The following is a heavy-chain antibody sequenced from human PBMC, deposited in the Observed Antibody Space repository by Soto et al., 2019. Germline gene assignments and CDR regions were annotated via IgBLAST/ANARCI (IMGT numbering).Heavy chain of an antibody. CDR3: ARGIAVAGNYYYYYMDV. J-gene: IGHJ6*03. D-gene: IGHD6-19*01. V-gene: IGHV4-39*01. CDR1: GGSISSSSYY. Sequence: SETLSLTCTVSGGSISSSSYYWGWIRQPPGKGLEWIGSIYYSGSTYYNPSLKSRVTISVDTSKNQFSLRLGSMTAADTAVYYCARGIAVAGNYYYYYMDVWGKGTTVTVSS. CDR2: IYYSGST.